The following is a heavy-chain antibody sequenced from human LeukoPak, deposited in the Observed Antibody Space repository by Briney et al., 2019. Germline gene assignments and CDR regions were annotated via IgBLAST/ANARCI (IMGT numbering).Heavy chain of an antibody. Sequence: PGGSLRLSCAASGFTFSSYAMSWVRQAPGKGLEWVSGISGSGGSTYYADSVKGRFTISRDNSKNTLYLQMNSLRAEDTAVYYCAKGPGRRYFDWLFVDYWGQGTLVTVSS. CDR1: GFTFSSYA. D-gene: IGHD3-9*01. CDR3: AKGPGRRYFDWLFVDY. J-gene: IGHJ4*02. V-gene: IGHV3-23*01. CDR2: ISGSGGST.